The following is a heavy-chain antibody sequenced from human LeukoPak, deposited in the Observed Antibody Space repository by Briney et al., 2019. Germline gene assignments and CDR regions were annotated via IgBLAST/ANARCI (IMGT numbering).Heavy chain of an antibody. CDR3: ARSGPSSSWYFWFDP. Sequence: ASVKVSCKASGYTFTGYYMHWVRQATGQGLEWMGRINANSGGTNYAQKFQGWVTMTRDTSISTVYMELSRLRSDDTAVYYCARSGPSSSWYFWFDPWGQGTLVTVSS. V-gene: IGHV1-2*04. CDR1: GYTFTGYY. J-gene: IGHJ5*02. D-gene: IGHD6-13*01. CDR2: INANSGGT.